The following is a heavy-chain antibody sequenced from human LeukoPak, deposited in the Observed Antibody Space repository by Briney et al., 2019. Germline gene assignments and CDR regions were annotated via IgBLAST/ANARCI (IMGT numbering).Heavy chain of an antibody. CDR2: ISNGGDP. V-gene: IGHV3-53*01. D-gene: IGHD2/OR15-2a*01. CDR3: ALLSGGTFDY. Sequence: GGSLRLSCAASGFVVTANYLAWARQAPGKGLEWVSTISNGGDPFYGDSVKGRSTISRDESTNTFSLQLDSLRVEDMGVYYCALLSGGTFDYWGQGTRVTVAS. J-gene: IGHJ4*02. CDR1: GFVVTANY.